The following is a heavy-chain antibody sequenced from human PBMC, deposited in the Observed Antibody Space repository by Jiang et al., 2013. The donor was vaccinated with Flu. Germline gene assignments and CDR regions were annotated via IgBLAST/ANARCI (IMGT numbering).Heavy chain of an antibody. V-gene: IGHV2-70*04. CDR1: GFSLTTSGMR. D-gene: IGHD3-22*01. CDR3: ARGGFYYDGGGYSPFDS. CDR2: IDWDDDE. J-gene: IGHJ4*02. Sequence: KPTQTLTLTCTFSGFSLTTSGMRVSWIRQPPGKALEWLARIDWDDDEFYSPSLKTRLTISKDTSKNQVVLTMTNMDPVDTATYYCARGGFYYDGGGYSPFDSWGQGTLVTVSS.